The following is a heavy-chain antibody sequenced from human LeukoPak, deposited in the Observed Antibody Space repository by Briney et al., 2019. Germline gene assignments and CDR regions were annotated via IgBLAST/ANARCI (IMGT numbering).Heavy chain of an antibody. D-gene: IGHD6-6*01. CDR1: GGSISNYY. CDR3: ARVVGYNSSSPYFDY. V-gene: IGHV4-4*07. CDR2: IYRSGST. Sequence: SETLSLTCTVSGGSISNYYWSWIRQTAGKGLEWIGRIYRSGSTNYNPSLKSRVTMSVDTSKNQFSLKLSSVTAADTAVYYCARVVGYNSSSPYFDYWGQRTLVAVCS. J-gene: IGHJ4*02.